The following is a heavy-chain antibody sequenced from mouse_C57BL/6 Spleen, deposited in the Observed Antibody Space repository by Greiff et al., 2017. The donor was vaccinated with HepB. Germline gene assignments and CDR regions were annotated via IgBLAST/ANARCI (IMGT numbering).Heavy chain of an antibody. D-gene: IGHD4-1*01. J-gene: IGHJ3*01. CDR1: GFTFSDYG. CDR2: ISSGSSTI. Sequence: EVQLQESGGGLVKPGGSLKLSCAASGFTFSDYGMHWVRQAPETGLEWVAYISSGSSTIYYADTVKGRFTISRDSAKNTLFRQMTSLRSEDTAMYYCARTSNWAFAYWGQGTLVTVSA. CDR3: ARTSNWAFAY. V-gene: IGHV5-17*01.